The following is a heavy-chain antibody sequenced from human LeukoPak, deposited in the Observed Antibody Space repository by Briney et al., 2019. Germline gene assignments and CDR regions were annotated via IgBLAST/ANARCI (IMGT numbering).Heavy chain of an antibody. CDR2: INVDSGGT. J-gene: IGHJ6*03. CDR3: AGDDCYYNYMDV. Sequence: ASVKVSCKASRYSFTGYYMHWVRLAPGQGLEWMGWINVDSGGTKYAEKFQGRVTMTRDTSISTAYMELSRLRSDDTAVYYCAGDDCYYNYMDVWGKGTTVSVSS. V-gene: IGHV1-2*02. CDR1: RYSFTGYY.